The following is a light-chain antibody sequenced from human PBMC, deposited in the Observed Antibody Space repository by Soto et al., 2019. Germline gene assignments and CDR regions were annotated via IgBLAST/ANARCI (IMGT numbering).Light chain of an antibody. CDR1: QSVSSSY. Sequence: EIVMTQSPGTLSLSPGERATISCRASQSVSSSYLSWYQQKPGQAPRLLIYGASSRATGIPDRFSGSGAWTDFTLTISRREPEDVAVYYCQQYCRSPQYTFGQGTKLEIK. V-gene: IGKV3-20*01. CDR2: GAS. CDR3: QQYCRSPQYT. J-gene: IGKJ2*01.